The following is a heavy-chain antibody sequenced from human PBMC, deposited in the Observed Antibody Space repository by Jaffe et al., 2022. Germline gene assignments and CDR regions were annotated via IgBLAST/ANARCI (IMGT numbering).Heavy chain of an antibody. J-gene: IGHJ3*02. CDR3: ARDPTLYYYDSSGYYYGAFDI. Sequence: QVQLVQSGAEVKKPGSSVKVSCKASGGTFSSYAISWVRQAPGQGLEWMGGIIPIFGTANYAQKFQGRVTITTDESTSTAYMELSSLRSEDTAVYYCARDPTLYYYDSSGYYYGAFDIWGQGTMVTVSS. CDR2: IIPIFGTA. V-gene: IGHV1-69*05. D-gene: IGHD3-22*01. CDR1: GGTFSSYA.